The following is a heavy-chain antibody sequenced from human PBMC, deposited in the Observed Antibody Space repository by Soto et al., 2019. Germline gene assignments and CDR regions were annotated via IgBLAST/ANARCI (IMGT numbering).Heavy chain of an antibody. V-gene: IGHV3-15*07. CDR1: GFTFSNAW. Sequence: EVQLAESGGGLVKPGGSLRLSCAASGFTFSNAWMNWVRQAPGKGLEWVGRIRSKTDGGTIDYAAPVKGRFTISRDDSKNTLYLQMSSLKTENTGVYYCTAGERVVAGVRLGYWGQGILVTVFS. J-gene: IGHJ4*02. CDR2: IRSKTDGGTI. D-gene: IGHD2-15*01. CDR3: TAGERVVAGVRLGY.